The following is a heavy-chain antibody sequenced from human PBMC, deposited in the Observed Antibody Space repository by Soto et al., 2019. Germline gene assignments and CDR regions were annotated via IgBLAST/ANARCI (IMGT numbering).Heavy chain of an antibody. CDR1: GFTFGDYA. CDR3: TSYSSGWQANWFDP. J-gene: IGHJ5*02. CDR2: IRSKAYGGTT. D-gene: IGHD6-19*01. V-gene: IGHV3-49*03. Sequence: HPGGSLRLSCTASGFTFGDYAMSWFRQAPGKGLEWVGFIRSKAYGGTTEYAASVKGRFTISRDDSKSIAYLQMNSLKTEDTAVYYCTSYSSGWQANWFDPWGQGTLVTVSS.